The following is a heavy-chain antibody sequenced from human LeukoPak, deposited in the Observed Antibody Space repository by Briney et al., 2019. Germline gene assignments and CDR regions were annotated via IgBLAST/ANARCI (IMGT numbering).Heavy chain of an antibody. V-gene: IGHV1-2*04. Sequence: ASVKVSCKASGYTFTDDYIHWVRQAPGQGLEWMGWINPNNGDTNYAQKFQGWVTMTRDTSINTAYMELRRLTSDDTAVYFCARAHTVLLGAGGYWGQGTLVTVSS. J-gene: IGHJ4*02. CDR3: ARAHTVLLGAGGY. D-gene: IGHD1-26*01. CDR1: GYTFTDDY. CDR2: INPNNGDT.